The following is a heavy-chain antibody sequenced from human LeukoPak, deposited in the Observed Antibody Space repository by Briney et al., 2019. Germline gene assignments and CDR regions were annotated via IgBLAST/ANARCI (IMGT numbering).Heavy chain of an antibody. CDR3: ARDTGVGDIDY. CDR2: IYHSGST. D-gene: IGHD4-23*01. V-gene: IGHV4-4*02. J-gene: IGHJ4*02. Sequence: SGTLSLTCAVSGGSISSSNWWSWVRQPPGKGLEWIGEIYHSGSTNYNPSLKSRVTISVDTSKNQFSLKLSSVTAADTAVYYCARDTGVGDIDYWGQGTLVTVSS. CDR1: GGSISSSNW.